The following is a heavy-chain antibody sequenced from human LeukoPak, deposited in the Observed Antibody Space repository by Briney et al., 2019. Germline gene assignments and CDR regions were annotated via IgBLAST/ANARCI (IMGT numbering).Heavy chain of an antibody. Sequence: GGSLRLSCAASGFTLNNAWMSWVRQAPGRGLERVGRIKSKTDGGTTDYAAPVKGRFTISRDDSKNTLYLQMNSLKTEDTAVYYCSTDRHYDILTGYFDLFDYWGQGTLVTVFS. CDR1: GFTLNNAW. CDR2: IKSKTDGGTT. V-gene: IGHV3-15*01. CDR3: STDRHYDILTGYFDLFDY. J-gene: IGHJ4*02. D-gene: IGHD3-9*01.